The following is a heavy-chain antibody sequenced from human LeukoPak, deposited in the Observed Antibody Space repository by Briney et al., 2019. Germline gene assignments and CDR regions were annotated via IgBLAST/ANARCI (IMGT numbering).Heavy chain of an antibody. Sequence: SETLSLACAVYGGSFSGYYWSWIRQPPGKGLEWIGEINHSGSTNYNPSLKSRVTISVDTSKNQFSLKLSSVTAADTAVYYCARRDCSSTSCSKVYDYWGQGTLVTVSS. V-gene: IGHV4-34*01. CDR2: INHSGST. D-gene: IGHD2-2*01. J-gene: IGHJ4*02. CDR3: ARRDCSSTSCSKVYDY. CDR1: GGSFSGYY.